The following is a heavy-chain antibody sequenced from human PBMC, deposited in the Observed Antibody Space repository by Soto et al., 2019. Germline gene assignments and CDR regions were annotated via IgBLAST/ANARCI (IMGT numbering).Heavy chain of an antibody. Sequence: EVQLLESGGGLVQPGGSLRLSCAASGFTFSSYAMNWFRQAPGKGLEWVSVISGSGGSTYYADSVKGRFTISRDNSKNTLYLQMNSLRAEDTAVYYCAMRSSGWYFDYWGQGTLVTVSS. CDR3: AMRSSGWYFDY. D-gene: IGHD6-19*01. CDR1: GFTFSSYA. V-gene: IGHV3-23*01. CDR2: ISGSGGST. J-gene: IGHJ4*02.